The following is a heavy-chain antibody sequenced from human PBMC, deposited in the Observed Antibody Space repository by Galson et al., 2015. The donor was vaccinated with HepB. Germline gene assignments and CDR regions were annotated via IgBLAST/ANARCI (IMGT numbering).Heavy chain of an antibody. CDR2: IYPGDSDT. D-gene: IGHD2-21*02. CDR3: ARTYCGGDCYSNPSDY. Sequence: QSGAEVKKPGESLKISCKGSGYSFTSYWIGWVRQMPGKGLEWMGIIYPGDSDTRYSPSFQGQVTISADKSISTAYLQWSSLKASDTAMYYCARTYCGGDCYSNPSDYWGQGTLVTVSS. CDR1: GYSFTSYW. V-gene: IGHV5-51*01. J-gene: IGHJ4*02.